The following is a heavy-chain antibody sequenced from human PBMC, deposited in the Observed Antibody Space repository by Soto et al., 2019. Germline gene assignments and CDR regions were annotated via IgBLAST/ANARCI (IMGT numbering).Heavy chain of an antibody. CDR3: SVSIFGVVHY. D-gene: IGHD3-3*01. J-gene: IGHJ4*02. Sequence: GGSLRLSCAASGFSLRSQWMHWIRQTPGKGLEWVSRCSPDGTTVYADSVKGRFTNSRDNAKNTVYLQMNSLRAEDTAMYYCSVSIFGVVHYWGQGTLVTVSS. CDR1: GFSLRSQW. V-gene: IGHV3-74*03. CDR2: CSPDGTT.